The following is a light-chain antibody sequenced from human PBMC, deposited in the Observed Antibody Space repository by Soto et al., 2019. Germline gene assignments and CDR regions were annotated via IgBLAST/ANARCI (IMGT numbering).Light chain of an antibody. V-gene: IGKV3-15*01. CDR2: GAS. CDR3: QQYNNWPPWT. J-gene: IGKJ1*01. CDR1: QSVSSN. Sequence: EIVMTQSPATLSVSPGERVTLSCRASQSVSSNLPWYQQKVGQAPRLLIYGASTRATGIPARFSGSGSGTEFTLTISSVQSEDFAVYYCQQYNNWPPWTFGQGTKVDIK.